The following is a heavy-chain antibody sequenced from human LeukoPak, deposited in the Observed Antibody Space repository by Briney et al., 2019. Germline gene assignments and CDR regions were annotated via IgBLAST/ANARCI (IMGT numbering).Heavy chain of an antibody. CDR2: IKSKTDGGTT. Sequence: GGYLRLSCAASGFTFSNAWMSWVRQAPGKGLEWVGRIKSKTDGGTTDYAAAVKGRFTISRDDSKNTLYLQMNSLKTEDTAVYYCTSAITMIVVGDYFDYWGQGTLVTVSS. D-gene: IGHD3-22*01. CDR3: TSAITMIVVGDYFDY. CDR1: GFTFSNAW. V-gene: IGHV3-15*01. J-gene: IGHJ4*02.